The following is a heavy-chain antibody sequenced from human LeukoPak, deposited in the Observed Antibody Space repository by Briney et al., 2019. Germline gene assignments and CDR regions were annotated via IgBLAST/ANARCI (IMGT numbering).Heavy chain of an antibody. J-gene: IGHJ4*02. Sequence: GESLRLSSAASGFTVSSNYMSWVRQAPGKGLEWVSVIYSGGSTYYADSVKGRFTISRDNSKNTLYLQMNSLRAEDTAVYYCAKDQDGDFDYWGQGTLVTVSS. CDR1: GFTVSSNY. CDR3: AKDQDGDFDY. D-gene: IGHD2-15*01. V-gene: IGHV3-53*01. CDR2: IYSGGST.